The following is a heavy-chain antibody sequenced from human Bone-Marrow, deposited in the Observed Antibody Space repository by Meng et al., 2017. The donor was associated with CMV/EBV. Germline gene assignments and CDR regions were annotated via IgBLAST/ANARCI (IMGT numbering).Heavy chain of an antibody. J-gene: IGHJ5*02. CDR2: ISSSSSYI. D-gene: IGHD5-24*01. CDR1: GFTFSSYS. CDR3: ARGVEMATITFPIGSLNWFAP. V-gene: IGHV3-21*01. Sequence: GESLKISCAASGFTFSSYSMNWVRQAPGKGLEWVSSISSSSSYIYYADSVKGRFTISRDNAKNSLYLQMNSLRAEDTAVYYCARGVEMATITFPIGSLNWFAPWGQGTLVNVSS.